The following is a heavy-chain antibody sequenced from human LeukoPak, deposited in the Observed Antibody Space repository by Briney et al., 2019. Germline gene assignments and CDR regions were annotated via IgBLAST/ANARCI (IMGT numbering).Heavy chain of an antibody. D-gene: IGHD4-23*01. V-gene: IGHV3-23*01. CDR3: AKGIGGTLFDY. J-gene: IGHJ4*02. Sequence: GGSLRLSCAASGFTFGSHAMSWVRQAPGKGLEWVSTISGSADGTHYRDSVKGRFTISRDNSKNTLFLQMNSLSAADTAVYYCAKGIGGTLFDYWGRGTLVTVSS. CDR2: ISGSADGT. CDR1: GFTFGSHA.